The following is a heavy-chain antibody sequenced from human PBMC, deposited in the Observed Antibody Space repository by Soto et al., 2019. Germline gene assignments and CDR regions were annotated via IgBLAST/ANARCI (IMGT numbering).Heavy chain of an antibody. V-gene: IGHV3-9*01. D-gene: IGHD6-19*01. CDR3: GKEPAAVALYYFDY. Sequence: EVQLVESGGGLVQPGRSLRLSCAASGFTFDDYAMHWVRQAPGKGLERVSGISWNSGSIGYADSVKGRFTISRDNAKNSLYLQMNSLRAVATALYYSGKEPAAVALYYFDYWGHGTLVTVSS. CDR2: ISWNSGSI. CDR1: GFTFDDYA. J-gene: IGHJ4*01.